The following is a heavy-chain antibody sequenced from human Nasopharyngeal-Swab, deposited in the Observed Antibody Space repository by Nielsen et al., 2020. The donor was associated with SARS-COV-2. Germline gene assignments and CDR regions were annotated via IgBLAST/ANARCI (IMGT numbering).Heavy chain of an antibody. J-gene: IGHJ4*02. CDR2: INPSGGST. CDR1: GYTFTSDY. Sequence: ASVKVSCKASGYTFTSDYMHWVRQAPGQGLEWMGIINPSGGSTSYAQKFQGRVTMTRDTSTSTVYMELSSLRSEDTAVYYCAITEGELHFDYWGQGTLVTVSS. D-gene: IGHD1-26*01. V-gene: IGHV1-46*01. CDR3: AITEGELHFDY.